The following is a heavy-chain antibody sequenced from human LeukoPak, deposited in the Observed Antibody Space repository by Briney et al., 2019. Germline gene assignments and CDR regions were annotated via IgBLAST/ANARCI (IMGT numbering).Heavy chain of an antibody. J-gene: IGHJ5*02. Sequence: GGSLRLSCATSGFTFSSYAMHWVRQAPGKGLEWVAVISSDGSDKYYADSVKGRFTISRDNSKNTLYLQMNSLRTEDTAVYYCAKGSEIWSGSNWFDPWGQGTLVTVSS. CDR1: GFTFSSYA. CDR2: ISSDGSDK. CDR3: AKGSEIWSGSNWFDP. D-gene: IGHD3-3*01. V-gene: IGHV3-30-3*01.